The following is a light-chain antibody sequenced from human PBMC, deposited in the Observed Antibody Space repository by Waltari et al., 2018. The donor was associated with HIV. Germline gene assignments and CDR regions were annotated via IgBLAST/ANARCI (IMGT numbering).Light chain of an antibody. J-gene: IGLJ2*01. Sequence: QSDLTQPASVSGSPGQSITISCTGTSSDVDGYNYVSWYQQHSGKAPKLMIYEVSNRPSGVSNRFSGSKSGNTASLTISGLQAEDEAYYYCSSYTGTSTHVVFGGGTKLTVL. CDR1: SSDVDGYNY. CDR3: SSYTGTSTHVV. CDR2: EVS. V-gene: IGLV2-14*01.